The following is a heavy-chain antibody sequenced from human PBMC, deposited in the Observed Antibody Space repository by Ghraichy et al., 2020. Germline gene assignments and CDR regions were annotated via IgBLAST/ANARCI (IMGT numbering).Heavy chain of an antibody. D-gene: IGHD3-22*01. V-gene: IGHV3-23*01. CDR3: AKEGPYYYDSSA. J-gene: IGHJ5*02. Sequence: GRSLRLSCAASGLTFSSYAMSWVRQAPGKGLEWVSAISSSGGSTYYADSVKGRFTISRDNSKNTLYLQMNSLRAEDTAVYYCAKEGPYYYDSSAWGQGTLVTVSS. CDR2: ISSSGGST. CDR1: GLTFSSYA.